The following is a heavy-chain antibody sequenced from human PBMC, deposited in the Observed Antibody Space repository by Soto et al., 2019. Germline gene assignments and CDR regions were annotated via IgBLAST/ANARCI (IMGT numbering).Heavy chain of an antibody. CDR1: GGTFSSYA. CDR2: IIPIFGTA. CDR3: ARAIVVVPAEGSWYYYGMDV. Sequence: QVQLVQSGAEVKKPGSSVKVSCKASGGTFSSYAISWVRQAPGQGLEWMGGIIPIFGTANYAQKFQGRVTITADESTSTAYMELSSLRSEDTAVYYCARAIVVVPAEGSWYYYGMDVWGQGTTVTVPS. V-gene: IGHV1-69*01. D-gene: IGHD2-2*01. J-gene: IGHJ6*02.